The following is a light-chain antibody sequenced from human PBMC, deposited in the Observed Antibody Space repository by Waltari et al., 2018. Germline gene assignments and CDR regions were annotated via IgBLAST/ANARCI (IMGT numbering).Light chain of an antibody. CDR2: DTS. V-gene: IGKV3-20*01. J-gene: IGKJ1*01. Sequence: IVLTQSPCTLSMSPAERATLACGASPSVGRSFAWYKQKPGQAPRLLIYDTSRRATGIPDRFSGSGSGTDFSLTLSRLEPEDFAVYYCQHYLRLPATFGQGTKVEI. CDR1: PSVGRS. CDR3: QHYLRLPAT.